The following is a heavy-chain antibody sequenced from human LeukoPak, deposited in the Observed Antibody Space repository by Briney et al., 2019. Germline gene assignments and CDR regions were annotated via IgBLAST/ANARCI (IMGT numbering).Heavy chain of an antibody. J-gene: IGHJ3*02. CDR3: ARPHLRSPAFDI. CDR2: ISGSGGST. Sequence: GGSLRLSCAASGFTFSSYAMSWVRQAPGKGLEWVSAISGSGGSTYYADSVKGRFTISRDNSKNTLYLQMNSLRAEDTAVYYCARPHLRSPAFDIWGQGTMVTVSS. V-gene: IGHV3-23*01. D-gene: IGHD4-17*01. CDR1: GFTFSSYA.